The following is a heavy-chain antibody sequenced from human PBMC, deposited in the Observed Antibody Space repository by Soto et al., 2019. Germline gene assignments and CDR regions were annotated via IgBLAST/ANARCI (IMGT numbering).Heavy chain of an antibody. Sequence: QVQLVQSGAEVKKPGASVKVSCKASGYTFTSYAMHWVRQAPGQRLEWMGWINAGNGNTKYSQKFQGRVTITRDTSASTAYMELSSLRSEDTAVYYWAREAAAGTGDAFDIWGQGTMVTVSS. CDR2: INAGNGNT. CDR1: GYTFTSYA. D-gene: IGHD6-13*01. J-gene: IGHJ3*02. V-gene: IGHV1-3*01. CDR3: AREAAAGTGDAFDI.